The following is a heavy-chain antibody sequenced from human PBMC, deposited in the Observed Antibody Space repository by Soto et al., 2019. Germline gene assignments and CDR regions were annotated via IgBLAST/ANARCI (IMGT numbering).Heavy chain of an antibody. Sequence: SETLSLTCTVSGGSISSSSYYWGWIRQPPGKGLEWIGSIYYSGSTYYNPTLKSRVTISVDTSKNHFSLKLSFVTAADNAVYYCACSVGIGQWLVVGYWFDPWSQGTLVTVSS. CDR3: ACSVGIGQWLVVGYWFDP. V-gene: IGHV4-39*01. CDR2: IYYSGST. CDR1: GGSISSSSYY. D-gene: IGHD6-19*01. J-gene: IGHJ5*02.